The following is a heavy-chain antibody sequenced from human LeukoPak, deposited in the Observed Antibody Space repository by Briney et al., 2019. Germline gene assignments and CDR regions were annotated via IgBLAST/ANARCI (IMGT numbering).Heavy chain of an antibody. CDR1: GGSISSGDYH. CDR2: IYYSGST. J-gene: IGHJ4*02. D-gene: IGHD5-12*01. Sequence: PSQTLSLTCTVSGGSISSGDYHWSWIRQPPGKGLELIGYIYYSGSTYYNPSLKSRVTISVDTSKNQFSLKLSSVTAADTAVYYCARKVYNGYAPFDYWGQGTLVTVSS. V-gene: IGHV4-30-4*01. CDR3: ARKVYNGYAPFDY.